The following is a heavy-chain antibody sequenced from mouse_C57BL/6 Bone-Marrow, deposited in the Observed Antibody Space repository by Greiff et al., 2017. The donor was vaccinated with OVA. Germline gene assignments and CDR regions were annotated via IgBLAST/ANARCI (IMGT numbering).Heavy chain of an antibody. Sequence: QVQLQQPGAELVMPGASVKLSCKASGYTFTSYWMHWVKQRPGQGLEWIGEIDPSDSYTNYNQKVKGKSTLTVDKSSSTAYMQLSSLTSEDSAVYYCARTAYYSNGAWFAYWGQGTLVTVSA. D-gene: IGHD2-5*01. CDR2: IDPSDSYT. CDR3: ARTAYYSNGAWFAY. V-gene: IGHV1-69*01. J-gene: IGHJ3*01. CDR1: GYTFTSYW.